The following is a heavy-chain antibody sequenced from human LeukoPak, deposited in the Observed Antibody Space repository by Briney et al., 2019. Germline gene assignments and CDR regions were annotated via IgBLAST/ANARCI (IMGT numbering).Heavy chain of an antibody. J-gene: IGHJ6*02. CDR1: GFTVSSNY. CDR3: ARDPYDFWSGYKGMDV. V-gene: IGHV3-53*01. CDR2: IYSGGST. Sequence: PGRSLRLSCAASGFTVSSNYMSWVRQAPGKGLEWVSVIYSGGSTYYADSVKGRFTISRDNSKNTLYLQMNSLRAEDTAVYYCARDPYDFWSGYKGMDVWGQGTTVTVSS. D-gene: IGHD3-3*01.